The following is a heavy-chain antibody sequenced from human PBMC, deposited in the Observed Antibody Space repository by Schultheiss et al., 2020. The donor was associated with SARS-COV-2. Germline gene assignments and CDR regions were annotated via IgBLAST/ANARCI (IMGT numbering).Heavy chain of an antibody. J-gene: IGHJ3*02. D-gene: IGHD2-2*02. CDR2: INHSGST. CDR3: AREGTIVVVPAAIDAFDI. V-gene: IGHV4-39*07. CDR1: GGSISSSSYY. Sequence: SETLSLTCTVSGGSISSSSYYWGWIRQPPGKGLEWIGEINHSGSTNYNPSLKSRVTISVDTSKNQFSLKLSSVTAADTAVYYCAREGTIVVVPAAIDAFDIWGQGTMVTVSS.